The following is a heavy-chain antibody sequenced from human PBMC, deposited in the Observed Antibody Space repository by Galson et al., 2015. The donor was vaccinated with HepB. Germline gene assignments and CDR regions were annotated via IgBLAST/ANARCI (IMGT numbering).Heavy chain of an antibody. CDR3: AKAVSITAPTDY. Sequence: SLRLSCAASGFTFSTSAMHWVRLPPGKGLEWVALMSYGGGNTFYADSVKGRFTISRDNSKNTLYLQMNSLTPEDTARYYCAKAVSITAPTDYWGQGTLVTVSS. D-gene: IGHD1-14*01. CDR2: MSYGGGNT. V-gene: IGHV3-30*18. J-gene: IGHJ4*02. CDR1: GFTFSTSA.